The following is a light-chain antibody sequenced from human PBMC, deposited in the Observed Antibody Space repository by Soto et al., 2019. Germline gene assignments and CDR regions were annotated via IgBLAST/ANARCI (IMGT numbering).Light chain of an antibody. J-gene: IGKJ3*01. Sequence: DLQMTQSPSSLSASVGDRVTITCRASQGISNYLAWYQQKPGKVPKLLIYGASTLQSGVPARYSGSGSGTDLTLTISSLQPEDVATYCCQQYNSAPFTFGPGTKVDIK. CDR2: GAS. V-gene: IGKV1-27*01. CDR3: QQYNSAPFT. CDR1: QGISNY.